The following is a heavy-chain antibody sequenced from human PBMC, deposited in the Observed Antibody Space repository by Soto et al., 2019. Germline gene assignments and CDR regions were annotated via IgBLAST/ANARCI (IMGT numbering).Heavy chain of an antibody. CDR1: GFLFSTYW. CDR3: AIAVGDYNYLDH. D-gene: IGHD3-3*01. J-gene: IGHJ4*02. Sequence: EVQLVESGGGLVQPGGSLRLSCAASGFLFSTYWMFWVRQAPRKGLLWVSRIKNDGSSTSYADSVKGRFTISRDNTKNTLYLQMTSLCAEETAVYYCAIAVGDYNYLDHWGQGILVTVAS. CDR2: IKNDGSST. V-gene: IGHV3-74*01.